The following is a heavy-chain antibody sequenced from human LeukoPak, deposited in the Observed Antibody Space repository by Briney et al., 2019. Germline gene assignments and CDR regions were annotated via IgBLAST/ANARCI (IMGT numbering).Heavy chain of an antibody. CDR1: GFTFNNYW. CDR2: INQDGSGK. J-gene: IGHJ4*02. CDR3: AKASIAGAIGVLDY. D-gene: IGHD1-26*01. Sequence: GGSLRLSCAAFGFTFNNYWMSWVRQAPGKGLEWVANINQDGSGKHYVDSVRGRFTISRDNAKNSLYLQMNSLRAEDTAVYFCAKASIAGAIGVLDYWGQGTLVTVSS. V-gene: IGHV3-7*01.